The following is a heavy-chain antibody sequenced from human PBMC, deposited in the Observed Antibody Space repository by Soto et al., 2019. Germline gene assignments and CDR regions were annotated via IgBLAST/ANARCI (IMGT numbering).Heavy chain of an antibody. D-gene: IGHD1-26*01. Sequence: EVQLVESGGGLVKPGGSLRLSCAASGFTFSSYSMNWVRQAPGKGLEWVSSISSNSSYIYYADSVKGRFTISRDNAKNSLYLQMNSLRAEDTAVYYCARDVGQTAGGYYYYYMDVWGKGTTVTISS. J-gene: IGHJ6*03. CDR1: GFTFSSYS. CDR3: ARDVGQTAGGYYYYYMDV. CDR2: ISSNSSYI. V-gene: IGHV3-21*01.